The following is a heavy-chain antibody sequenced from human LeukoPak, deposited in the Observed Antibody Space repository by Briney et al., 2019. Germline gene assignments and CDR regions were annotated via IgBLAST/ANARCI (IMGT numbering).Heavy chain of an antibody. CDR1: GGSISSYY. Sequence: PSETLSLTCTVSGGSISSYYWSWIRQPPGKGLEWIGEINHSGSTNYNPSLKSRVTISVDTSKNQFSLKLSSVTAADTAVYYCGVLIGVVTETYYYYMDVWGKGTTVTVSS. V-gene: IGHV4-34*01. CDR2: INHSGST. D-gene: IGHD3-3*01. CDR3: GVLIGVVTETYYYYMDV. J-gene: IGHJ6*03.